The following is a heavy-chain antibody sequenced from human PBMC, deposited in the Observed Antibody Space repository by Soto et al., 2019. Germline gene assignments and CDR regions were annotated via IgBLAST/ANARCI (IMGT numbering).Heavy chain of an antibody. CDR1: GFTFSSYG. D-gene: IGHD3-22*01. CDR2: IWYDGSNK. CDR3: ARDHRGGESGYYLDFDY. J-gene: IGHJ4*02. V-gene: IGHV3-33*01. Sequence: GGSLRLSCAASGFTFSSYGMHWVRQAPGKGLEWVAVIWYDGSNKYYADSVKGRFTISRDNSKNTLYLQMNSLRAEDTAVYYCARDHRGGESGYYLDFDYWGQGTLVTVSS.